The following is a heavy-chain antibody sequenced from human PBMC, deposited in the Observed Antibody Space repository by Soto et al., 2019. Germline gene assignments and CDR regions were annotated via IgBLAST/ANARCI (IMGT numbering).Heavy chain of an antibody. CDR3: ASDLVGASDSYGLDV. CDR1: GSTFSNYG. V-gene: IGHV3-33*01. Sequence: QVQLVESGGGVVQPGRSLRLSCAASGSTFSNYGMHWVRQAPGKGLEWVAIIWHDGNNKYYADSVRGRFIISRDNSKNRLYLQMNSLRAEDTAVYYCASDLVGASDSYGLDVWGQGTPVTVSS. CDR2: IWHDGNNK. D-gene: IGHD1-26*01. J-gene: IGHJ6*02.